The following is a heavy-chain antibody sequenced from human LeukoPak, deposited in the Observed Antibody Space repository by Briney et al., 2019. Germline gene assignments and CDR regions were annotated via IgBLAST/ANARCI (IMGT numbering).Heavy chain of an antibody. CDR2: IYYSGST. J-gene: IGHJ6*02. CDR1: GGSISSYY. CDR3: ARSLGNYDFWSGYYYYYYGMDV. V-gene: IGHV4-59*08. Sequence: KPSETLSLTCTVSGGSISSYYWSWIRQPPGKGLEWIGYIYYSGSTNYNPSLKSRVTLSVDTSKNQFSLKLSSVTAADTAVYYCARSLGNYDFWSGYYYYYYGMDVWGQGTTVTVSS. D-gene: IGHD3-3*01.